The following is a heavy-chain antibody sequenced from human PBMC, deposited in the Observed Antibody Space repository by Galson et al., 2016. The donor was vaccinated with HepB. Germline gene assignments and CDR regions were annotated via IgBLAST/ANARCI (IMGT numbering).Heavy chain of an antibody. CDR1: GLTFSKYA. V-gene: IGHV3-30*18. CDR2: ISTNGISQ. Sequence: SLRLSCAASGLTFSKYALHWVRQAPGKGLEWVAVISTNGISQNYEDSVKGRFTVYRDNSKNTVDLQMNSLRPEYTAVYYCAKDQGILRHFDWLTYDAFDMWGQGTMVTVSS. J-gene: IGHJ3*02. D-gene: IGHD3-9*01. CDR3: AKDQGILRHFDWLTYDAFDM.